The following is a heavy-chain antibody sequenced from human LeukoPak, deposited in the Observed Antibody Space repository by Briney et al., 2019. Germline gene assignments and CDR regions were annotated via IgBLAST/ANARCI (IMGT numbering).Heavy chain of an antibody. Sequence: PSETLSLTCTVSGGSISSGSYYWSWIRQPAGKGLEWIGRIYTSGSTNYNPSLKSRVTISVDTSKNQFSLKLSSVTAADTAVYYCARDGLDIVVVPAAIPNWFDPWGQGTLVTVSS. CDR3: ARDGLDIVVVPAAIPNWFDP. CDR1: GGSISSGSYY. D-gene: IGHD2-2*02. V-gene: IGHV4-61*02. J-gene: IGHJ5*02. CDR2: IYTSGST.